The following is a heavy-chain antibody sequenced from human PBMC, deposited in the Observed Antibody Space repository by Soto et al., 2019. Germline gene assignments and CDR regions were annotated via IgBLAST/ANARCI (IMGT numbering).Heavy chain of an antibody. CDR3: VKGAWLDY. J-gene: IGHJ4*02. CDR2: INAGNGNT. CDR1: GYTFTSYA. Sequence: ASVKVSCKASGYTFTSYAMHWVRQAPGQRLEWMGWINAGNGNTKYSQKFQGRVTITRDTSASTAYMELNSLRGDDTAVYFCVKGAWLDYWGQGSMVTVSS. V-gene: IGHV1-3*01.